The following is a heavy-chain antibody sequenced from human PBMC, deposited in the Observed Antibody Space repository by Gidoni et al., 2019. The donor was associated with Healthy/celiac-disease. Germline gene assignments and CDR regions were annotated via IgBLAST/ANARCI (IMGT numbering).Heavy chain of an antibody. CDR2: IYYSGST. D-gene: IGHD1-7*01. CDR1: GGSISSSSYY. CDR3: ARHRRGGWNYVGYYFDY. J-gene: IGHJ4*02. V-gene: IGHV4-39*01. Sequence: QLQLQESGPGLVKPSETLSLTCTVSGGSISSSSYYWGWIRQPPGKGLEWIGSIYYSGSTYYNPSLKSRVTISVDTSKNQFSLKLSSVTAADTAVYYCARHRRGGWNYVGYYFDYWGQGTLVTVSS.